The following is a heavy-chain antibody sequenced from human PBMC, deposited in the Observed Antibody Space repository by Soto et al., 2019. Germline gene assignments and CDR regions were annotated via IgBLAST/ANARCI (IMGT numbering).Heavy chain of an antibody. V-gene: IGHV6-1*01. Sequence: SQTLSLTCAVSGDSFSSNSAAWNWIRQSPSRGLEWLGRTYYRSRWYSDYAGSVKSRITINADTSKNQFSLHLNSVTPQDTAVYYCARGPSPLDYWGRGTVVTVSS. CDR3: ARGPSPLDY. J-gene: IGHJ4*02. CDR1: GDSFSSNSAA. D-gene: IGHD6-6*01. CDR2: TYYRSRWYS.